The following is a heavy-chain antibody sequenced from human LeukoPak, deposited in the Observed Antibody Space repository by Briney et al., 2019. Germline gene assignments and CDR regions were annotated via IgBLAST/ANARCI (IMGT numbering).Heavy chain of an antibody. J-gene: IGHJ4*02. V-gene: IGHV3-74*01. D-gene: IGHD6-19*01. CDR3: ARGIAVAGTAH. Sequence: PGGSLRLSCAASGFTFSSYWMHWVRQAPGKGLVWVSRINSDGSSTSYADSVKGRFTISRDNAKNTLYLQMNSLRAEDTAVYYCARGIAVAGTAHWGQGTLVTVSS. CDR1: GFTFSSYW. CDR2: INSDGSST.